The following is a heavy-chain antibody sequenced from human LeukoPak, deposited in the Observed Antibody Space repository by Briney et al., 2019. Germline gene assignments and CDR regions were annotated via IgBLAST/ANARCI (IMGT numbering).Heavy chain of an antibody. CDR2: INPNSGGT. J-gene: IGHJ6*02. D-gene: IGHD3-10*01. CDR1: GYTFTGYY. V-gene: IGHV1-2*04. CDR3: ARRTMVRELVTYYYYGMDV. Sequence: ASVKVSCKASGYTFTGYYMHWVRQAPGQGLEWMGWINPNSGGTNYAQKFQGWVTMTRDTSISTAYMELSRLRSDDTAVYYCARRTMVRELVTYYYYGMDVWGQGTTVTVSS.